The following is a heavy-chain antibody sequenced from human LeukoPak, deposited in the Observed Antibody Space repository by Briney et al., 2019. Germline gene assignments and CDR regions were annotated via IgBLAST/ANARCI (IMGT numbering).Heavy chain of an antibody. CDR2: ISSSSSYI. D-gene: IGHD5-12*01. CDR3: ARDGVATISPNSAYGMDV. Sequence: PGGSLRLSCAASGFTFSSYSMNWVRQAPGKGLEWVSSISSSSSYIYYADSVKGRFTISRDNAKNSLYLQMNSLRAEDTAVYYCARDGVATISPNSAYGMDVWGQGTTVTVPS. J-gene: IGHJ6*02. CDR1: GFTFSSYS. V-gene: IGHV3-21*01.